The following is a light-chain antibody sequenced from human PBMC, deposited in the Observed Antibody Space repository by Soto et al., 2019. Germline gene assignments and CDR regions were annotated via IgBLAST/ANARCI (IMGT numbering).Light chain of an antibody. CDR3: SSYTSSSTWV. V-gene: IGLV2-14*01. Sequence: QSVLTQPASVSGSPGQSITISCTGTSSDVGGYGYVSWYQQHPGKAPKLIIYEVINRPSGVSNRFSGSKSGNAASLTISGLQAEDEANYYCSSYTSSSTWVFGGGTKLTVL. CDR2: EVI. J-gene: IGLJ3*02. CDR1: SSDVGGYGY.